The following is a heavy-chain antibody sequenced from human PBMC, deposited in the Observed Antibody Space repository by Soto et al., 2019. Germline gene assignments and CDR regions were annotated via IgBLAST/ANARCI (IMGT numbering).Heavy chain of an antibody. CDR2: IHTASGET. Sequence: QVHLVQSGAEVKKPGASVQVSCKASGSSSNIYKIHWVRQALGQGLEWMGWIHTASGETKYSQKLQDRVTITRDTSASTAYMELTSLTSEDTATYYCARDEDVWGQGTTVTVSS. V-gene: IGHV1-3*04. CDR1: GSSSNIYK. J-gene: IGHJ6*02. CDR3: ARDEDV.